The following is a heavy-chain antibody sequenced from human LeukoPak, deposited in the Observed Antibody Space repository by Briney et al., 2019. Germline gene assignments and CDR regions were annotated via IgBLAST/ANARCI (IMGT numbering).Heavy chain of an antibody. CDR3: AKPQAGYDSSGYYPYYFDY. CDR2: ISGSGDST. D-gene: IGHD3-22*01. Sequence: PGGSLRLSCAASGFTFSSYAMSWVRQARGKGLEWVSAISGSGDSTYFADSVKGRFTISRDNSKNTLYLQMTSLRAEDTAVYYCAKPQAGYDSSGYYPYYFDYWGQGTLVTVSS. CDR1: GFTFSSYA. J-gene: IGHJ4*02. V-gene: IGHV3-23*01.